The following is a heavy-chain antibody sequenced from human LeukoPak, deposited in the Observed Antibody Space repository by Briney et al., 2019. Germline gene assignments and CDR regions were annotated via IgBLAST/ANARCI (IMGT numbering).Heavy chain of an antibody. V-gene: IGHV3-53*01. CDR1: GFTVRSNY. CDR2: IYSGGST. Sequence: GGSLRLSCAASGFTVRSNYMSWVRQAPGKGLEWVSVIYSGGSTYCADSVKGRFTISRDNSKNTLYLQMNSLRAEDTAVYYCARVFSGGSRDYWGQGTLVTVSS. J-gene: IGHJ4*02. CDR3: ARVFSGGSRDY. D-gene: IGHD2-15*01.